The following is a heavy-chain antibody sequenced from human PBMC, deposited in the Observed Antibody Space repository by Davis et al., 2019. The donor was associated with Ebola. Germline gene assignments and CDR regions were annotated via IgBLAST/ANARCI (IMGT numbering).Heavy chain of an antibody. V-gene: IGHV3-72*01. CDR2: TKNKADGYAT. Sequence: PGGSLRLSCAVSGLTASNLYLNWVRQAPGKGLEWVGRTKNKADGYATEYAASVKGRFTISRDNAKNSLSLQMNSLRAEDTAVFYCAIDSRSTTSGAYWGQGTLVTVSS. CDR1: GLTASNLY. J-gene: IGHJ4*02. CDR3: AIDSRSTTSGAY. D-gene: IGHD1-1*01.